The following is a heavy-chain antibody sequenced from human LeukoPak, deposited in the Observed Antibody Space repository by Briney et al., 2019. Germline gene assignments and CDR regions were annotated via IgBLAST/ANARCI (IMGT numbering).Heavy chain of an antibody. CDR3: ARGLKDDFWSGYYFDY. D-gene: IGHD3-3*01. J-gene: IGHJ4*02. V-gene: IGHV4-59*01. CDR2: IYYSGST. CDR1: GGSISSYY. Sequence: SETLSLTCTVSGGSISSYYWSWIRQPPGKGLEWIGYIYYSGSTNYNPSLKSRVTMSVDTSKNQFSLKLSSVTAADTAVYCCARGLKDDFWSGYYFDYWGQGTLVTVSS.